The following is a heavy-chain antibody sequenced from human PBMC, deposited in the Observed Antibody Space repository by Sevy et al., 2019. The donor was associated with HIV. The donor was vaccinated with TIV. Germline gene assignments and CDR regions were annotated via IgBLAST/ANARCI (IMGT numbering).Heavy chain of an antibody. D-gene: IGHD3-16*02. CDR3: ARESYDYVWGSYRYTFRYWYFDL. V-gene: IGHV1-69*13. CDR2: IIPIFGTA. CDR1: GGTFSSYA. Sequence: ASVKVSCKASGGTFSSYAISWVRQAPGQGLEWMGGIIPIFGTANYAQKFQGRVTITADESTSTAYMELGSLRSEDTAVYYCARESYDYVWGSYRYTFRYWYFDLWGRGTLVTVSS. J-gene: IGHJ2*01.